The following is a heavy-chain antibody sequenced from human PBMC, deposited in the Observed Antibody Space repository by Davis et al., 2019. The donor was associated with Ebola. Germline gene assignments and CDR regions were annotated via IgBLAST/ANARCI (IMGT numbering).Heavy chain of an antibody. CDR1: GFTFSNYG. CDR3: AKDGGEWSPPHYYYYGMDV. V-gene: IGHV3-30*02. J-gene: IGHJ6*02. D-gene: IGHD3-3*01. CDR2: IRFDGSSE. Sequence: GESLKISCTASGFTFSNYGIHWVRQASGKGLEWVTFIRFDGSSEYYVDSVKGRFTISRDNAKNTVYLQMNSLKTEDAAVYYCAKDGGEWSPPHYYYYGMDVWGQGTTVTVSS.